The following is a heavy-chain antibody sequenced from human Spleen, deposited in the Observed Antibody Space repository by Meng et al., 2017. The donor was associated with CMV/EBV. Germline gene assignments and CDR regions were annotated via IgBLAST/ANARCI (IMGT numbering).Heavy chain of an antibody. V-gene: IGHV1-2*02. CDR1: GYTFTGYY. CDR2: INPNSGGT. D-gene: IGHD5-12*01. J-gene: IGHJ3*02. Sequence: ASVKVSCKASGYTFTGYYMHWVRQAPGQGLEWMGWINPNSGGTNYAQKFQGRVTMTRDTSISTAYMELSRLRADDPAVYYCAREATIGVGAFDIWGQGTMVTVSS. CDR3: AREATIGVGAFDI.